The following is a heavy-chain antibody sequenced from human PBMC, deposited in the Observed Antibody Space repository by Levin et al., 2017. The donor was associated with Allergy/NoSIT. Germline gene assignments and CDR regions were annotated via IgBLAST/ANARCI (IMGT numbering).Heavy chain of an antibody. CDR1: GSSFTSYW. J-gene: IGHJ6*03. CDR3: ARRGTRDYDYYMDV. Sequence: KPGGSLRLSCQGSGSSFTSYWIGWVRQMPGKGLEWMGIIYPGDSDTRYSPSFQGQVTISADKSISTAYLQWSSLKASDTAIYYFARRGTRDYDYYMDVWGKGTTVTVSS. V-gene: IGHV5-51*01. CDR2: IYPGDSDT. D-gene: IGHD1-1*01.